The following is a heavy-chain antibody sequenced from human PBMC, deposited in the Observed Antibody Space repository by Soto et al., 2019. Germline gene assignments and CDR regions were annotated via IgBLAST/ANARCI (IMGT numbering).Heavy chain of an antibody. D-gene: IGHD3-9*01. CDR2: IYYSGST. Sequence: SETLSLTCTVSGGSISSSSYYWGWIRQPPGKGLEWIGSIYYSGSTYYNPSLKSRVTISVDTSKNQFSLKLSSVTAADTAVYYWARDRPRYFDWAHWGQGTLVTVSS. CDR3: ARDRPRYFDWAH. V-gene: IGHV4-39*07. J-gene: IGHJ4*02. CDR1: GGSISSSSYY.